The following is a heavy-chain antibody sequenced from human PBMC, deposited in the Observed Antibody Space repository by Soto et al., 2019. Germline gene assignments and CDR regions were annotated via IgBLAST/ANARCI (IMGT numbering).Heavy chain of an antibody. CDR3: ATLVFGEGVVGAILIWFDP. V-gene: IGHV1-24*01. D-gene: IGHD1-26*01. CDR2: FDPEDGET. CDR1: GYTLTELS. J-gene: IGHJ5*02. Sequence: QVQLVQSGAEVKKPGASVKVSCKVSGYTLTELSMHWVRQAPGKGLEWLGGFDPEDGETIYSQKFQGRVTVTEYTSTDTVYMELSSLRSEDTAVYYCATLVFGEGVVGAILIWFDPWGQGTLVTVSS.